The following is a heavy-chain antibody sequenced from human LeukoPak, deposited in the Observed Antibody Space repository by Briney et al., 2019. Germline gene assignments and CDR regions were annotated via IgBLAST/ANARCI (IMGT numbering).Heavy chain of an antibody. J-gene: IGHJ6*02. D-gene: IGHD1-26*01. CDR2: INHSGST. CDR1: GGSFSGYY. V-gene: IGHV4-34*01. CDR3: ARVGYYYYYYGMDV. Sequence: SETLSLTCAVYGGSFSGYYWSWLRQPPGKGLEWIGEINHSGSTNYNPSLKSRVTISVDTSKNQFSLKLSSVTAADTAVYYCARVGYYYYYYGMDVWGQGTTVTVSS.